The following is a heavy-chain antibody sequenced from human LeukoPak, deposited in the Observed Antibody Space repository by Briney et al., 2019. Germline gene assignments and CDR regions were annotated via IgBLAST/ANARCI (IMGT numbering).Heavy chain of an antibody. D-gene: IGHD3-22*01. CDR3: ARVDVTYYYDSSGYYYFDY. V-gene: IGHV1-18*01. J-gene: IGHJ4*02. CDR1: GGTFSSYA. Sequence: GASVKVSCKASGGTFSSYAISWVRQAPGQGLEWKGWISAYNGNTNYAQKLQGRVTMTTDTSTSTAYMELRSLRSDDTAVYYCARVDVTYYYDSSGYYYFDYWGQGTLVTVSS. CDR2: ISAYNGNT.